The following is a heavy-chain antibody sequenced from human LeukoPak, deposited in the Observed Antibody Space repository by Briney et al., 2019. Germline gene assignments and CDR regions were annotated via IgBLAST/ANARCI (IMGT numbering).Heavy chain of an antibody. V-gene: IGHV3-53*05. Sequence: GGSLRLSCAASGFTVSYDYVSWVRLAPGKGLEFVSALYPGGKTYYADSVKGRFTISSDTSKNTVDVQMTSLRTEDTAIYYCTRNRVADTTEIAYWGQGTRVTVSS. CDR1: GFTVSYDY. J-gene: IGHJ4*02. CDR3: TRNRVADTTEIAY. D-gene: IGHD6-19*01. CDR2: LYPGGKT.